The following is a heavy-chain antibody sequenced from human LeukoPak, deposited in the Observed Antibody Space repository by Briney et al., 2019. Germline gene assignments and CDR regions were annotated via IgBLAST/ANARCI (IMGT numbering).Heavy chain of an antibody. D-gene: IGHD3-10*01. J-gene: IGHJ4*02. Sequence: PSETLSLTCTVSGGSISRGGYYWSWLRQHPGKGLEWIGYIYYSGSTYYNPSLKSRVTISVDTSKNQFSLKLSSVTAADTAVYYCARFEGVRQKSYYYGSGSYYSYYFDYWGQGTLVTVSS. CDR2: IYYSGST. CDR3: ARFEGVRQKSYYYGSGSYYSYYFDY. V-gene: IGHV4-31*03. CDR1: GGSISRGGYY.